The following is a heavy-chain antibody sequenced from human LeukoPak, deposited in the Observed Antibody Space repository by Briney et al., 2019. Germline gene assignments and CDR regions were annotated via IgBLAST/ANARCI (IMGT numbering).Heavy chain of an antibody. D-gene: IGHD3-3*01. V-gene: IGHV1-18*01. CDR2: ISAYNGNT. CDR1: GYTFTSYG. J-gene: IGHJ4*02. CDR3: ARVPLLRFLEWLLYNDY. Sequence: ASVKVSCKASGYTFTSYGISWVRQAPGQGLEWMGWISAYNGNTNYAQKLQGRVTMTTDTSTSTAYMELRSLRSDDTAVYYCARVPLLRFLEWLLYNDYWGQGTLVTVSS.